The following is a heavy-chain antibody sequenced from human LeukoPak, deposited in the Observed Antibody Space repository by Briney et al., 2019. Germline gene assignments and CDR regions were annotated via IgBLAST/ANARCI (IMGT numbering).Heavy chain of an antibody. CDR1: GYTFTGYY. CDR3: ARWVSYSNYYFDY. CDR2: INPNSGGT. D-gene: IGHD4-11*01. Sequence: GASVKVSCRASGYTFTGYYMHWVRQAPGQGLEWMGWINPNSGGTNYAQKFQGRVTMTRDTSISTAYMELSRLRSDDTAVYYCARWVSYSNYYFDYWGQGTLVTVSS. J-gene: IGHJ4*02. V-gene: IGHV1-2*02.